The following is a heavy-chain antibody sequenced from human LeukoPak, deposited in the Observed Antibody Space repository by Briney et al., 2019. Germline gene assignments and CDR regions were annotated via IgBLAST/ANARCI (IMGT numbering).Heavy chain of an antibody. Sequence: SETLSLTCTVSGDSISSFHWSWIRQPAGKGLEWIGRIYTSGSTNYNPSLKSRVTMSVDTSKNQFSLKLSSVTAADTAVYYCASEAYCYDSSGYYKYWGQGTLVTVSS. D-gene: IGHD3-22*01. CDR1: GDSISSFH. V-gene: IGHV4-4*07. CDR3: ASEAYCYDSSGYYKY. J-gene: IGHJ4*02. CDR2: IYTSGST.